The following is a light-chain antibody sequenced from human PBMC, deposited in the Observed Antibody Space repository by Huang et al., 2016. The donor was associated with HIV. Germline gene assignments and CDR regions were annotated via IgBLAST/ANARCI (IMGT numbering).Light chain of an antibody. CDR3: QQYYTTPFT. J-gene: IGKJ3*01. CDR2: WAS. Sequence: DILMTQSPGFLAVSLGERATINCRSRWSVFYSFNKKNYLAWYLQKPGQAPRLLIHWASTRESGVPDRFSGSGSGTDFTLTISSLQAEDVAIYYCQQYYTTPFTFGPGTKVDIK. CDR1: WSVFYSFNKKNY. V-gene: IGKV4-1*01.